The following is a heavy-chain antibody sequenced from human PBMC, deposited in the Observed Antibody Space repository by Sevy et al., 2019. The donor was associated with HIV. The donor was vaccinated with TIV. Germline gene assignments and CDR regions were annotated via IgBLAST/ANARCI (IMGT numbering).Heavy chain of an antibody. CDR2: ISWNSGSI. V-gene: IGHV3-9*01. D-gene: IGHD3-10*01. Sequence: GGSLRLSCAASGFAFDDYAMHWVRQAPGKGLEWVSGISWNSGSIGYADSVKGRFTISRDNAKNSLYLQMNSLRDEDTALYYCAKDSGGGLAEAFDIWGQGTMVTVSS. CDR3: AKDSGGGLAEAFDI. CDR1: GFAFDDYA. J-gene: IGHJ3*02.